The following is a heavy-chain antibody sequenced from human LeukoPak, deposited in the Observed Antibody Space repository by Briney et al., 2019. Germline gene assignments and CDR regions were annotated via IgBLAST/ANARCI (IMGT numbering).Heavy chain of an antibody. CDR1: GFTFSSYS. CDR3: ARALYSSGWHFYYYYGMDA. V-gene: IGHV3-21*01. Sequence: GGSLRLSCAASGFTFSSYSMNWVRQAPGKGLEWVSSISSSSSYIYYADSVKGRFTISRDNAKNSLYLQMNSLRAEDTAVYYCARALYSSGWHFYYYYGMDAWGQGTAVTVSS. J-gene: IGHJ6*02. D-gene: IGHD6-19*01. CDR2: ISSSSSYI.